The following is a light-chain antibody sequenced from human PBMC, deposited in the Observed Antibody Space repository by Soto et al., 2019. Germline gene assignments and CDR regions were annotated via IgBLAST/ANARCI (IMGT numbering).Light chain of an antibody. CDR1: RDISNY. CDR2: AAS. V-gene: IGKV1-27*01. J-gene: IGKJ1*01. Sequence: DIQVTQSPSSLSASLGDRVSITCRASRDISNYLAWYQQKPGQVPRLLISAASILHSGVPSRFSGSGSGTDFTLTISSLQPEDIAVYYCHQRQSWPRTFGQGTKVEIK. CDR3: HQRQSWPRT.